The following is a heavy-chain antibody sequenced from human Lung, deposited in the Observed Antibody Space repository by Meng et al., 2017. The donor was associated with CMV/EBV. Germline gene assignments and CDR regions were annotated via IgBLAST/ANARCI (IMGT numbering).Heavy chain of an antibody. CDR3: VRDILRVEITYYFDY. J-gene: IGHJ4*02. CDR1: GFPFSNYY. D-gene: IGHD3-22*01. V-gene: IGHV3-11*04. Sequence: GESLKISCAASGFPFSNYYMSWIRLAPGKGLEWISYISGDGSDLFYGDSVRGRFTISRDNAKNSLYLQINSLRVEDTAVYYCVRDILRVEITYYFDYWGQGTXVTVSS. CDR2: ISGDGSDL.